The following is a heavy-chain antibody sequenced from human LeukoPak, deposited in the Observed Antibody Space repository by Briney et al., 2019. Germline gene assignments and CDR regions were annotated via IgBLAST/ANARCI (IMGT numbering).Heavy chain of an antibody. D-gene: IGHD5-18*01. CDR1: GFTFDDYA. V-gene: IGHV3-9*01. CDR3: AKDIRATAMVYFDY. Sequence: GGSLRLSCAASGFTFDDYAMHWVRQAPGKGLEWVSGISWNSGSIGYADSVKGRFAISRDNAKNSLYLQMNSLRAEDTALYYCAKDIRATAMVYFDYWGQGTLVTVSS. J-gene: IGHJ4*02. CDR2: ISWNSGSI.